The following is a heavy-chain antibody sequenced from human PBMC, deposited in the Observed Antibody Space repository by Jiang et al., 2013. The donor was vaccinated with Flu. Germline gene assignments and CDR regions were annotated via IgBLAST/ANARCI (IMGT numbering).Heavy chain of an antibody. V-gene: IGHV3-30-3*01. Sequence: GRSLRLSCAASGFTFSSYAMHWVRQAPGKGLEWVAVISYDGSNKYYADSVKGRFTISRDNSKNTLYLQMNSLRAEDTAVYYCARDQVGGDKPIAAAGTVYDYWGQGTLVTVSS. CDR2: ISYDGSNK. D-gene: IGHD6-13*01. CDR3: ARDQVGGDKPIAAAGTVYDY. CDR1: GFTFSSYA. J-gene: IGHJ4*02.